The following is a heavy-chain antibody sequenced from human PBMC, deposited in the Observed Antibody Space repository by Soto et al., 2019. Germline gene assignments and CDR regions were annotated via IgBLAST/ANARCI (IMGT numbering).Heavy chain of an antibody. J-gene: IGHJ4*02. CDR3: ARVGLLEGALDY. CDR1: GYTFTSYA. D-gene: IGHD2-15*01. V-gene: IGHV1-3*01. Sequence: VASVKVSCKASGYTFTSYAMHWVRQAPGQRLEWMGWINAGNGNTKYSQKFQGRVTITRDTSASTAYMELSSLRSEDTAVYYCARVGLLEGALDYWGQGPLVTVSS. CDR2: INAGNGNT.